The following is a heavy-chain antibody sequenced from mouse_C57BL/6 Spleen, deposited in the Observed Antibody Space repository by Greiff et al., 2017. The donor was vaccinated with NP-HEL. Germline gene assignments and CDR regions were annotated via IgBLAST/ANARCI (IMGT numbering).Heavy chain of an antibody. CDR3: ARGTFYDYDGRFAY. CDR2: IYPGSGST. J-gene: IGHJ3*01. V-gene: IGHV1-55*01. D-gene: IGHD2-4*01. Sequence: VQLQQSGAELVKPGASVKMSCKASGYTFTSYWITWVKQRPGQGLEWIGDIYPGSGSTNYNEKFKSKATLTVDTSSSTAYMQLSSLTSEDSAVYYRARGTFYDYDGRFAYWGQGTLVTVAA. CDR1: GYTFTSYW.